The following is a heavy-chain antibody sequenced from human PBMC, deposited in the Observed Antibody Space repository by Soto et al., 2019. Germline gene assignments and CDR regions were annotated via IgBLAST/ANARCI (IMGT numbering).Heavy chain of an antibody. CDR1: GYSFTTNW. J-gene: IGHJ4*02. D-gene: IGHD6-13*01. CDR3: ARHSGVAEDGTD. CDR2: IYPGDSGT. Sequence: PGESLKISCKGSGYSFTTNWIGWVRQMPGKGLEWMGVIYPGDSGTRYSPSFQGQVAISADKSINTAYLQWSSLKASDTAMYYCARHSGVAEDGTDWGQGTPVTVSS. V-gene: IGHV5-51*01.